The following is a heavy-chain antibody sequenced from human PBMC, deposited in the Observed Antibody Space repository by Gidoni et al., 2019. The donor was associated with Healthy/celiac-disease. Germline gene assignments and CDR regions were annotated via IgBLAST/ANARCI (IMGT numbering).Heavy chain of an antibody. J-gene: IGHJ3*02. CDR2: ISSSSSYI. D-gene: IGHD3-3*01. CDR1: GFTFSSYS. V-gene: IGHV3-21*01. Sequence: EVQLVESGGGLVKPGGSLRLSCAASGFTFSSYSMNWVRQAPGKGLEWVSSISSSSSYIYYADSVKGRFTISRDNAKNSLYLQMNSLRAEDTAVYYCARERDLGDAFDIWGQGTMVTVSS. CDR3: ARERDLGDAFDI.